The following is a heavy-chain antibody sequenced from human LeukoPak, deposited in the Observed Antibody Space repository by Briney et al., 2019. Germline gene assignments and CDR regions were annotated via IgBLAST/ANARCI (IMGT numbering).Heavy chain of an antibody. D-gene: IGHD3-10*01. J-gene: IGHJ4*02. V-gene: IGHV1-46*01. Sequence: ASVKVSCKASGYTFTSYDINWVRQATGQGLEWMGIINPSGGSTSYAQKFQGRVTMTRDTSTSTVYMELSSLRSEDTAVYYCARTLWFGDVPDYWGQGTLVTVSS. CDR2: INPSGGST. CDR3: ARTLWFGDVPDY. CDR1: GYTFTSYD.